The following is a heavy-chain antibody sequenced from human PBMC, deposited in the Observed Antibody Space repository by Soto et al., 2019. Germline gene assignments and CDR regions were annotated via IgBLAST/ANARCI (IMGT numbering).Heavy chain of an antibody. CDR2: IYYSGST. D-gene: IGHD3-10*01. Sequence: SDTLSLTCTVSGGSISSGGYYWSWIRQHPGKGLEWIGYIYYSGSTYYNPSLKSRVTISVDTSKNQFSLKLSSVTAADTAVYYCAIISVWFGDPSVGPWGQGTLVTVSS. J-gene: IGHJ5*02. CDR3: AIISVWFGDPSVGP. V-gene: IGHV4-31*03. CDR1: GGSISSGGYY.